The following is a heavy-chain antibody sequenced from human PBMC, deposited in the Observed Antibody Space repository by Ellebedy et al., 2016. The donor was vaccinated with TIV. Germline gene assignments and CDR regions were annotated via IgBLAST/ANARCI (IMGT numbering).Heavy chain of an antibody. J-gene: IGHJ4*02. CDR2: ISYSGDLM. CDR3: ARDRGPDDY. CDR1: GFTFSGYY. Sequence: PGGSLRLSCAASGFTFSGYYMSWFRQAPGKGPEWVSYISYSGDLMYYADSVKGRFTTSRDNAGNSLYLQMNSLRAEDTAVYYCARDRGPDDYWGQGTLVTVSS. V-gene: IGHV3-11*04.